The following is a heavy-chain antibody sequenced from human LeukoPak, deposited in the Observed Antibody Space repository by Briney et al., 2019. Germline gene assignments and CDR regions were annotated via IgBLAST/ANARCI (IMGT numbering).Heavy chain of an antibody. J-gene: IGHJ4*02. CDR1: GGSISSYY. D-gene: IGHD2-2*02. CDR2: IYYSGST. CDR3: ARVAVVPAAIEYYFDY. Sequence: SETLSLTCTVSGGSISSYYWSWIRQPPGKGLEWIGYIYYSGSTNYNPSLKSRVTISVDTSKNQFSLKLSSVTAADTAVYHCARVAVVPAAIEYYFDYWGQGTLVTVSS. V-gene: IGHV4-59*01.